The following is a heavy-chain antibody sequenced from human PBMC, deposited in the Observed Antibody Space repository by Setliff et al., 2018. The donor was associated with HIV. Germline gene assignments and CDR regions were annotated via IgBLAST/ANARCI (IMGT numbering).Heavy chain of an antibody. CDR2: INYDESSE. Sequence: GGSLRLSCAASGFTFGVHGMHWVRQAPGKGLEWVAFINYDESSEYYADSVKGRVSISRDNSKNTVDLHMNSLRTEDTAVYYCAKDGDYRNGDYDAFDIWGLGTMVTVSS. CDR1: GFTFGVHG. CDR3: AKDGDYRNGDYDAFDI. D-gene: IGHD4-4*01. V-gene: IGHV3-30*02. J-gene: IGHJ3*02.